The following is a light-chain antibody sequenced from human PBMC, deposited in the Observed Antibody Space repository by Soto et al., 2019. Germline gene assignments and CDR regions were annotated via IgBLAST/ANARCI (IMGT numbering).Light chain of an antibody. J-gene: IGLJ2*01. CDR1: SGHSSYA. V-gene: IGLV4-69*01. CDR2: LNSDGSH. Sequence: QLVLTQSPSASASLGASVKLTCTLSSGHSSYAIAWHQQQPEKGPRYLMKLNSDGSHSKGDGIPDRFSGSSSGAERYLTISSLQSEDEADYYCQTWGTGIQVFGGGTSSPS. CDR3: QTWGTGIQV.